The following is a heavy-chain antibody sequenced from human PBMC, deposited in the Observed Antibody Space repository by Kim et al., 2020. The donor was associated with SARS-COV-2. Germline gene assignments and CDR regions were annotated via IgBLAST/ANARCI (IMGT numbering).Heavy chain of an antibody. Sequence: LQGRVTMTTDTSTSTAYMELRSLRSDDTAVYYCARDITVIVVVMGDAFDIWGQGTMVTVSS. J-gene: IGHJ3*02. V-gene: IGHV1-18*01. CDR3: ARDITVIVVVMGDAFDI. D-gene: IGHD3-22*01.